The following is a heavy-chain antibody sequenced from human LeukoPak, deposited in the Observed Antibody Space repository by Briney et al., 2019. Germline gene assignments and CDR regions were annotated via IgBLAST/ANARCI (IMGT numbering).Heavy chain of an antibody. CDR3: ARGSPYGDLYFDY. Sequence: GGSLRLSCAASGFTVSSNYMSWVRQAPGKGLEWVSVIYSGGSTYYADSVKGRFTISRVNSKNTLYLQMNSLRAEDTAVYYCARGSPYGDLYFDYWGQGTLVTVSS. J-gene: IGHJ4*02. CDR2: IYSGGST. D-gene: IGHD4-17*01. V-gene: IGHV3-53*01. CDR1: GFTVSSNY.